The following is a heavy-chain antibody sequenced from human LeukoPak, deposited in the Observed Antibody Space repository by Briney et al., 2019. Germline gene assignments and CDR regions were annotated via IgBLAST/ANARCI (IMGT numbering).Heavy chain of an antibody. J-gene: IGHJ4*02. D-gene: IGHD3-3*01. CDR3: ARGMGYDFWSGYYDY. V-gene: IGHV3-7*01. CDR2: IKQDGSEK. CDR1: RFTFSSYW. Sequence: GGSLRLSCAASRFTFSSYWMSWVRQAPGKGLEWVANIKQDGSEKYYVDSVKGRFTISRDNAKNSLYLQMYSLRAEDTAVYYCARGMGYDFWSGYYDYWGQGTLVTVSS.